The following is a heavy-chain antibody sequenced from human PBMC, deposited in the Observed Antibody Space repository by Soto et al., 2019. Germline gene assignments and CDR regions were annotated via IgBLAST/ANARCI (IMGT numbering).Heavy chain of an antibody. V-gene: IGHV1-18*01. J-gene: IGHJ3*01. CDR2: ISALNGNT. CDR3: ARVYGSGSYIAFDF. Sequence: ASVKVSCKASGYTFTHYGISWVRQAPGQGLAWMGWISALNGNTKYVDNFQDRVTMTTDTSTNTSYMEVRSLRSDDTAIYYCARVYGSGSYIAFDFWGQGTMVTVSS. CDR1: GYTFTHYG. D-gene: IGHD3-10*01.